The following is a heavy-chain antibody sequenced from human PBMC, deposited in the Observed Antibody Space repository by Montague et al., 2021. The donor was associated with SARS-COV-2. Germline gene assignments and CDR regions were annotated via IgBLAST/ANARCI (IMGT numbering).Heavy chain of an antibody. D-gene: IGHD3-16*01. V-gene: IGHV4-34*01. CDR3: VRGWGSWFH. CDR2: IDQSGNT. J-gene: IGHJ4*02. Sequence: SETLSLTCAVHTTSFSGYYRCWIRQYPGKGLEWIGEIDQSGNTNYNPTLKSRVTISADTSKSQFSLNLNSVTAADTAVYYCVRGWGSWFHWGQGTLVTVSS. CDR1: TTSFSGYY.